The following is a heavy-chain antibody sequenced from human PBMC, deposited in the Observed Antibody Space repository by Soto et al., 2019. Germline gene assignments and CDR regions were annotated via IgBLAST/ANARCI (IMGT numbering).Heavy chain of an antibody. CDR1: GGSFSDYY. CDR2: IKHSGGY. Sequence: SETLSLTCAVYGGSFSDYYWSWIRQPPGKGLEWIGAIKHSGGYNYNPSLKSRVTISVDTSKNQFSLKLSSVTAADTAVYYCATSIQAWTPFDYWGQGTPVTVSS. J-gene: IGHJ4*02. D-gene: IGHD5-18*01. CDR3: ATSIQAWTPFDY. V-gene: IGHV4-34*01.